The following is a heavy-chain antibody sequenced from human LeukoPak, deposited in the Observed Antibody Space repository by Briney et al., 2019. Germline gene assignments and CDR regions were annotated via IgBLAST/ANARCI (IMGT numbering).Heavy chain of an antibody. Sequence: PSETLSLTCTVSGDSISSGDYYWPWIRQHPGKGLEWIGYIHYSGSTYYNPSLKSRVTISVDTSKNQFSLKVSSVTAADTAVYYCARAKYSSVWYLDYWGQGTLVTVSS. J-gene: IGHJ4*02. D-gene: IGHD6-19*01. CDR1: GDSISSGDYY. CDR3: ARAKYSSVWYLDY. CDR2: IHYSGST. V-gene: IGHV4-31*03.